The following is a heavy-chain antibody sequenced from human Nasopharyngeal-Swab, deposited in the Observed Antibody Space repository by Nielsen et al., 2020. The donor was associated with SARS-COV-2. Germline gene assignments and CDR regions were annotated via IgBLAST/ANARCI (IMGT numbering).Heavy chain of an antibody. J-gene: IGHJ6*03. CDR3: ARSGRITIFGVFINYYYYMDV. D-gene: IGHD3-3*01. CDR2: INPTGGST. V-gene: IGHV1-46*01. Sequence: WLRQAPGQGLEWMGIINPTGGSTSYAQKFQGRVTMTRDTSTSTVYMELSSLRSEDTAVYYCARSGRITIFGVFINYYYYMDVWGKGTTVTVSS.